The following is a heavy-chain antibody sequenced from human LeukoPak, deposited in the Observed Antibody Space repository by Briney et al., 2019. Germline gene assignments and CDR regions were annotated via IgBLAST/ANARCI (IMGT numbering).Heavy chain of an antibody. J-gene: IGHJ4*02. CDR3: AGSNVDSSSSDY. CDR1: GGSFSGYY. V-gene: IGHV4-34*01. CDR2: INHSGST. D-gene: IGHD6-6*01. Sequence: SETLSLTCAVYGGSFSGYYWSWIRQPPGKGLEWIGEINHSGSTNYNPSLKSRVTISVDTSKNQFSLKLSSVTAADTAVYYRAGSNVDSSSSDYWGQGTLVTVSS.